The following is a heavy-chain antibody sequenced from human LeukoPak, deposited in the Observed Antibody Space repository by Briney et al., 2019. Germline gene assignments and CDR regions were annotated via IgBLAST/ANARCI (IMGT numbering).Heavy chain of an antibody. CDR2: ISSSSSYI. CDR1: GFTFSSYS. Sequence: GGSLRLSCAASGFTFSSYSMNWVRQAPGKGLEWVSSISSSSSYIYYADSVKGRFTISRDSAKNSLYLQMNSLRAEDTAVYYCARDLVGWRQLNGYYFDYWGQGTLVTVSS. CDR3: ARDLVGWRQLNGYYFDY. V-gene: IGHV3-21*01. D-gene: IGHD5-24*01. J-gene: IGHJ4*02.